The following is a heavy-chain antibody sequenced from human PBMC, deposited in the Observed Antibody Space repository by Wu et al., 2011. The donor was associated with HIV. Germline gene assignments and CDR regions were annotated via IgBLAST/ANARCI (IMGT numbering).Heavy chain of an antibody. CDR2: IDPNTGGT. CDR3: ARGFWDIILVVAATGCWFDP. CDR1: GATFSSYA. D-gene: IGHD2-15*01. J-gene: IGHJ5*02. Sequence: QVQLVQSGAEVKKPGSSVKVSCKASGATFSSYAISWVRQAPGQGLEWMGWIDPNTGGTNYAQRFQGRVTMTRDTSISTVYMELRRLRSDDTAVYYCARGFWDIILVVAATGCWFDPWGQGTLVTVSS. V-gene: IGHV1-2*02.